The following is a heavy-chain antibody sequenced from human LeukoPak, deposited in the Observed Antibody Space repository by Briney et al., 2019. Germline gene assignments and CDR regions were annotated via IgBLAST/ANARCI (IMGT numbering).Heavy chain of an antibody. Sequence: GGSLGLSCAVSRFTFSNYDMMCLRQAPGKGLEWVSTITDTGGATHYADSVKGRFTISRDNSKNTLYLKMNSLRAESTDVYSFAKDFIRTGRHLPKTYFDYWGQGTLVTVSS. D-gene: IGHD3/OR15-3a*01. J-gene: IGHJ4*02. CDR3: AKDFIRTGRHLPKTYFDY. V-gene: IGHV3-23*01. CDR2: ITDTGGAT. CDR1: RFTFSNYD.